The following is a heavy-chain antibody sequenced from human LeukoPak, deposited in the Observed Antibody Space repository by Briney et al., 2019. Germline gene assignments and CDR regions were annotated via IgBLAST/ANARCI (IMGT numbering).Heavy chain of an antibody. CDR3: ARDLRVGYSSAFDI. Sequence: KPGGSLRLSCAASGFTFSSYRMNWVRQAPGKGLEWVSSISSSSSYIYYADSVKGRFTISRDNSKNTLYLQMNSLRAKDTAVYYCARDLRVGYSSAFDIWGQGTMVTVSS. D-gene: IGHD6-13*01. CDR1: GFTFSSYR. J-gene: IGHJ3*02. V-gene: IGHV3-21*04. CDR2: ISSSSSYI.